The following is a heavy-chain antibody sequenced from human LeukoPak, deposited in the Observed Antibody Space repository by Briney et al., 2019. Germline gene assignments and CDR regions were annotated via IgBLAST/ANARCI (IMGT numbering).Heavy chain of an antibody. CDR3: ARVGRTYYYGSGTLGYYYYGMDV. V-gene: IGHV4-34*01. CDR1: GGSFSGYY. D-gene: IGHD3-10*01. Sequence: PSETLSLTCAVYGGSFSGYYWSWIRQPPGKGLEWIGEINHSGSTNYNPSLKSRVTISVDTSKNQFSLKLSSVTAADTAVYYCARVGRTYYYGSGTLGYYYYGMDVWGQGTTVTVSS. J-gene: IGHJ6*02. CDR2: INHSGST.